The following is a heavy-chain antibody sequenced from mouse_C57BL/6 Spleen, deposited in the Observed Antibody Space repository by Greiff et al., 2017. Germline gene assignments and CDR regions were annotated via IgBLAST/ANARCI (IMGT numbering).Heavy chain of an antibody. Sequence: QVQLQQPGAELVRPGSSVKLSCKASGYTFTSYWMDWVKQRPGQGLEWIGNIYPSDSETHYNQKFKDKATLTVDKSSSTAYMQLSSLTSEDSAVYYCARGDSNGYWGQGTTLTVSS. D-gene: IGHD2-5*01. CDR3: ARGDSNGY. J-gene: IGHJ2*01. CDR1: GYTFTSYW. V-gene: IGHV1-61*01. CDR2: IYPSDSET.